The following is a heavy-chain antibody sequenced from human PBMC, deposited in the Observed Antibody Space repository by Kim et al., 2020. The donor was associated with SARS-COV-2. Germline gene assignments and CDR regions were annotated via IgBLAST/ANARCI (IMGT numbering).Heavy chain of an antibody. V-gene: IGHV1-8*01. Sequence: ASVKVSCKASGYTFTSYDINWVRQATGQGLEWMGWMNPNSGNTGYAQKFQGRVTMTRNTSISTAYMELSSLRSEDTAVYYCAREANYYDSSGYYYVGMDVWGQGTTVTVSS. CDR2: MNPNSGNT. D-gene: IGHD3-22*01. J-gene: IGHJ6*02. CDR3: AREANYYDSSGYYYVGMDV. CDR1: GYTFTSYD.